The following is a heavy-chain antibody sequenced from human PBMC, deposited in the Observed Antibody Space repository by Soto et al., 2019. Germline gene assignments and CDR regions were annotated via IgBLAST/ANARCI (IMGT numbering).Heavy chain of an antibody. CDR1: GFSLSTTGMC. CDR3: SRAVGGCTYGYHDY. J-gene: IGHJ4*02. D-gene: IGHD5-18*01. CDR2: IDWADDK. Sequence: SGPTLVNPTQTLTLTCTFSGFSLSTTGMCVSWIRQPPGKALEWLALIDWADDKYYSTSLKTRLTISKDTSKNQVVLTMTNVEPVDTATYFCSRAVGGCTYGYHDYWGPGTMDTVSS. V-gene: IGHV2-70*01.